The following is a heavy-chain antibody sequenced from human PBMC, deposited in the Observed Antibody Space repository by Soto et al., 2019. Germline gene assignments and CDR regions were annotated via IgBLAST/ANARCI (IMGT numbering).Heavy chain of an antibody. CDR3: ARGGQSPFDY. V-gene: IGHV4-59*11. CDR1: GGSISSQY. CDR2: IYYSGST. J-gene: IGHJ4*02. Sequence: SETLSLTCTVSGGSISSQYWSWIRQPPGKGLEWIGYIYYSGSTNYNPSPKSRVTMSVDTSNNQVSLNLSSVTAADTAVYYCARGGQSPFDYWGQGTLVTVSS.